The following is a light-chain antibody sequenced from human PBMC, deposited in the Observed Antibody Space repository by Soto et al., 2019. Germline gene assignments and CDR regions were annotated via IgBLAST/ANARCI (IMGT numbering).Light chain of an antibody. CDR1: QSIFYSSNNKNY. CDR2: WAS. V-gene: IGKV4-1*01. J-gene: IGKJ2*01. CDR3: QQYFSTPDT. Sequence: EIVMTQSPDSLAVSLGERATINCKSSQSIFYSSNNKNYLAWYQQKPGQPPKLLIYWASTRDSGVPDRFSGSGSATDFTLTISSLQAEDVAVYYCQQYFSTPDTFGQATTLEI.